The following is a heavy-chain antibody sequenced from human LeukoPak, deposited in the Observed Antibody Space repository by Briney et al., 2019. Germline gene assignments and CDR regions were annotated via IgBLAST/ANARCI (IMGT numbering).Heavy chain of an antibody. D-gene: IGHD4-17*01. V-gene: IGHV4-4*09. CDR2: IYTDGST. CDR1: GGSISPYF. J-gene: IGHJ4*02. Sequence: SETLSLTCTVSGGSISPYFWSWIRQPPGKGLEWIGYIYTDGSTKYNPSLKSRVTISLDTSKNQFSLKLSSVTAADTAVYYCARMAGYGDYLDYWGQGTLVTVSS. CDR3: ARMAGYGDYLDY.